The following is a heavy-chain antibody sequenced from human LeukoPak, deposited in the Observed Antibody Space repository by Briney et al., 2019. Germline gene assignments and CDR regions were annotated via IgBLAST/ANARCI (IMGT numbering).Heavy chain of an antibody. D-gene: IGHD3-16*01. Sequence: ASLKVSCKASGYTFTSYDINWVRQPPGQGLRWWGRMNPNSGNTGYAQKFQGRVTMTRNTSISTAYMELSSLRSEDTAVYYCASSSSGGGEFDYWGQGTLVTVSS. CDR2: MNPNSGNT. V-gene: IGHV1-8*01. CDR3: ASSSSGGGEFDY. CDR1: GYTFTSYD. J-gene: IGHJ4*02.